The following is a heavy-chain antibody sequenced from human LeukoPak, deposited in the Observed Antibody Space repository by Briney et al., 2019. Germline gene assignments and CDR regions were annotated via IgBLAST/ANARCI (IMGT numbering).Heavy chain of an antibody. Sequence: SETLSLTCAVSGGSFSTYYWSWIRQPPGKGLEWIGEIDHSGSTNYNPSLKSRVTISVDTSKNQFSLKLSSVTAADTAVYYCARDTITMVRGVIIGGYYFDYWGQGTLVTVSS. D-gene: IGHD3-10*01. J-gene: IGHJ4*02. CDR1: GGSFSTYY. V-gene: IGHV4-34*01. CDR3: ARDTITMVRGVIIGGYYFDY. CDR2: IDHSGST.